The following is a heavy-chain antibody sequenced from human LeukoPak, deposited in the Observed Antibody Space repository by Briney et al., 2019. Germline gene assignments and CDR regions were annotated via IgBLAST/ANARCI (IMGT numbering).Heavy chain of an antibody. CDR3: ARECSGGSCYHAFDI. CDR2: IIPIFGTA. Sequence: SVKVSCKASGYTFTSYDINWVRQATGQGLEWMGGIIPIFGTANYAQKFQGRVTITTDESTSTAYMELSSLRSEDTAVYYCARECSGGSCYHAFDIWGQGTMVTVSS. V-gene: IGHV1-69*05. CDR1: GYTFTSYD. D-gene: IGHD2-15*01. J-gene: IGHJ3*02.